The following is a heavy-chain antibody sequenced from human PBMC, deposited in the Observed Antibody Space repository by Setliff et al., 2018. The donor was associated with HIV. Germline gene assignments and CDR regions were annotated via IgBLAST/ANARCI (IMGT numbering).Heavy chain of an antibody. Sequence: SETLSLTCTVSGFSISTGHYWGWVRQSPGKGLEWIGSVYHSGSTYYAASLRSRVTISVDTSKNQFSLKLTSVTAADTAVYYCARQPPLSALQVWFGDYWGQGILVTVSS. CDR2: VYHSGST. CDR1: GFSISTGHY. D-gene: IGHD3-10*01. V-gene: IGHV4-38-2*02. J-gene: IGHJ4*02. CDR3: ARQPPLSALQVWFGDY.